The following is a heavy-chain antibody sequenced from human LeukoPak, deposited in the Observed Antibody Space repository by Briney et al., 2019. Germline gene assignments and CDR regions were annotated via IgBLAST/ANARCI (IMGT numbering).Heavy chain of an antibody. Sequence: PSETLSLTCTVSGGSITSYYWSWIRQPPGKGLDFIGYIHYSGDNNYKPSLRSRVTMSVDTSKNQFSLKLSSVTAADTAVYYCARSTYYYDSSPDYWGQGTLVTVSS. D-gene: IGHD3-22*01. CDR3: ARSTYYYDSSPDY. CDR2: IHYSGDN. J-gene: IGHJ4*02. V-gene: IGHV4-59*01. CDR1: GGSITSYY.